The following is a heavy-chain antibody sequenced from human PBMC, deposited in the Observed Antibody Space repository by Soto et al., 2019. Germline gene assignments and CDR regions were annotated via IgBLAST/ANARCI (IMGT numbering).Heavy chain of an antibody. J-gene: IGHJ5*02. CDR2: ISAYNGNT. CDR3: ATSYELGWFDP. D-gene: IGHD5-12*01. Sequence: QVQRVQSGAEVKKPGASVKVSCKASGYTFTSYGISWVRQAPGQGLEWMGWISAYNGNTNYAQKLQGRVTMTTDTTTSRAYMELRSMRSDDTAVYYCATSYELGWFDPWGQGTLVTVSS. CDR1: GYTFTSYG. V-gene: IGHV1-18*01.